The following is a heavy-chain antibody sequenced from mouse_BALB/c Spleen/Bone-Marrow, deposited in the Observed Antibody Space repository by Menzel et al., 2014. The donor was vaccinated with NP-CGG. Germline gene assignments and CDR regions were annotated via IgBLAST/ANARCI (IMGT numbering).Heavy chain of an antibody. Sequence: VQLQESGPGLVAPSQSLSITCTVSGFSLTGYGVNWVRQPPGKDLEWLGMIWGDGSTDYNSALKSRLSISKDNSKSQVFLKMNSLQTDDTARYYCARDAGTGRFAYWGQGTLVTVSA. D-gene: IGHD4-1*01. J-gene: IGHJ3*01. CDR1: GFSLTGYG. CDR3: ARDAGTGRFAY. V-gene: IGHV2-6-7*01. CDR2: IWGDGST.